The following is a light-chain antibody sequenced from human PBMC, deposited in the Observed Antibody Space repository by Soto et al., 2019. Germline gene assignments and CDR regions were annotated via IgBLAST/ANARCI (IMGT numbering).Light chain of an antibody. CDR3: CSCAGSIHVV. Sequence: QSALTQPASVSGSPGQSITISCTGTSSDVGSYNLVSWYQQHPGKAPKLMIYEGSKRPSGVSNRFSGSKSGNTASLTISGLQAEDEADYYCCSCAGSIHVVFGGGTKLTVL. CDR1: SSDVGSYNL. CDR2: EGS. J-gene: IGLJ2*01. V-gene: IGLV2-23*01.